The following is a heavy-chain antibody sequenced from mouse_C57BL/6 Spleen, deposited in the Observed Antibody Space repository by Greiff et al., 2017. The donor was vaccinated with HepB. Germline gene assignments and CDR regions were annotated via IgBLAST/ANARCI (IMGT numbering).Heavy chain of an antibody. CDR3: TRTRHFAY. CDR2: IDPETGGT. J-gene: IGHJ3*01. V-gene: IGHV1-15*01. Sequence: VKLQESGAELVRPGASVTLSCKASGYTFTDYEMHWVKQTPVHGLEWIGAIDPETGGTAYNQKFKGKAILTADKSSSTAYMELRSLTSEDSAVYYCTRTRHFAYWGQGTLVTVSA. CDR1: GYTFTDYE.